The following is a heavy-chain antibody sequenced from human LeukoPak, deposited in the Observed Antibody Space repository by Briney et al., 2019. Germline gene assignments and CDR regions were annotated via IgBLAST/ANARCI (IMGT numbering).Heavy chain of an antibody. CDR1: GYTFNNYY. J-gene: IGHJ4*02. V-gene: IGHV1-46*02. CDR3: AREFRFGSSKYYFDY. D-gene: IGHD6-6*01. Sequence: ASVKVSCKASGYTFNNYYTHWVRQAPGQGLEWMGIINPSGGSTNYAQKFQGRVTMTRDTSTSTVYMELSSLRSEGTAVYYCAREFRFGSSKYYFDYWGQGTLVTVSS. CDR2: INPSGGST.